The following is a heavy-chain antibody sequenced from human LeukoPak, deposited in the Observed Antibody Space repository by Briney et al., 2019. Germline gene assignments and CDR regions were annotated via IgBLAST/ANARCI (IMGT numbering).Heavy chain of an antibody. D-gene: IGHD5-18*01. CDR3: ARGGDTRGYSYGREDY. CDR1: GYTSTSYD. CDR2: MNPNSGNT. Sequence: ASVKVSCKASGYTSTSYDINWVRQATGQGLEWMGWMNPNSGNTGYAQKFQGRVTMTRNTSISTAYMELSSLRSEDTAVYYCARGGDTRGYSYGREDYWGRGTLVTVSS. J-gene: IGHJ4*02. V-gene: IGHV1-8*01.